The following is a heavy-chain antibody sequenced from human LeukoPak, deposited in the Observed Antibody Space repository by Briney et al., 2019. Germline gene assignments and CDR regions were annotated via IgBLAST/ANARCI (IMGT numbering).Heavy chain of an antibody. Sequence: GASVKVSCKASGYTFTGYYMHWVRQAPGQGLEWMGIINPSGGSTSYAQKFQGRVTMTRDTSTSTVYMELSSLRSEDTAVYYCARDPPYCSGGTCYITHLDYWGQGTLVTVSS. V-gene: IGHV1-46*01. J-gene: IGHJ4*02. D-gene: IGHD2-15*01. CDR1: GYTFTGYY. CDR3: ARDPPYCSGGTCYITHLDY. CDR2: INPSGGST.